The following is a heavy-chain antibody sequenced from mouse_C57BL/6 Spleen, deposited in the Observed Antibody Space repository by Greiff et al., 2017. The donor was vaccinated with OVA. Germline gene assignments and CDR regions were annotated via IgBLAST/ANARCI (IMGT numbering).Heavy chain of an antibody. Sequence: QVQLKESGAELVKPGASVKISCKASGYAFSSYWMNWVKQRPGKGLEWIGQIYPGDGETNYNGKFKGKATLTADKSSSTAYMQLSSLTSEDSAVYFCARRDDPYAMDYWGQGTSVTVSS. D-gene: IGHD2-3*01. CDR2: IYPGDGET. V-gene: IGHV1-80*01. CDR3: ARRDDPYAMDY. J-gene: IGHJ4*01. CDR1: GYAFSSYW.